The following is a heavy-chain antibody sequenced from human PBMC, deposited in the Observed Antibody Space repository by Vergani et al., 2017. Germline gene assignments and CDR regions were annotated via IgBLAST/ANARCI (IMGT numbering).Heavy chain of an antibody. V-gene: IGHV3-23*01. J-gene: IGHJ4*02. D-gene: IGHD3-22*01. Sequence: EVQLLESGGGLVQPGGSLRLSCAASGFTFSSYAMSWVRQAPGKGLEWVSAISGSGGSTYYADSVKGRFTISRGNSKNTLYLQMNSLRAEDTAVYYCATDRQYYDSSGGVDYWGQGTLVTVSS. CDR3: ATDRQYYDSSGGVDY. CDR2: ISGSGGST. CDR1: GFTFSSYA.